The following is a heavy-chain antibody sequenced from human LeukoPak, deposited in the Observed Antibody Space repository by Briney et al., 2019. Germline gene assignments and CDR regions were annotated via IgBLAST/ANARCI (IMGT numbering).Heavy chain of an antibody. CDR1: GGSISSYY. CDR2: IYYSGST. V-gene: IGHV4-59*01. CDR3: ARGTGPPLGYCSGGSCYGYYFDY. D-gene: IGHD2-15*01. J-gene: IGHJ4*02. Sequence: SETLSLTRTVSGGSISSYYWSWIRQPPGKGLEWIGYIYYSGSTNYNPSLKSRVTISVDTSKNQFSLKLSSVTAADTAVYYCARGTGPPLGYCSGGSCYGYYFDYWGQGTLVTVSS.